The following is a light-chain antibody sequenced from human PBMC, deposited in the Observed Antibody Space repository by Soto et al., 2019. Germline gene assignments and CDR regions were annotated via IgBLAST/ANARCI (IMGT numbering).Light chain of an antibody. J-gene: IGKJ1*01. CDR1: QTIDRW. CDR2: DAS. CDR3: QQYEGNPT. Sequence: DIQLTQSPSTLSASIGDRVVITCRASQTIDRWLAWYQQRPGLAPRLLIYDASNLESGVPSRFSGSGSETEFTLTISSRKPDDFATYHCQQYEGNPTFGQGTTVEVK. V-gene: IGKV1-5*01.